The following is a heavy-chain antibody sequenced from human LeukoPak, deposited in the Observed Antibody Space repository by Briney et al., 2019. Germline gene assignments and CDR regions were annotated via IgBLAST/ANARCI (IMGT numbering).Heavy chain of an antibody. Sequence: GASVKISCKASGYTFRRNYIHWLRQAPGQGLEWMGWIDANNGDTKSAQKFQGRVTMSRDTSISTAYMDLSSLSPDDAAVYYCARDPSSVTLYFFDYWGQGTLVTVSS. CDR3: ARDPSSVTLYFFDY. J-gene: IGHJ4*02. D-gene: IGHD4-11*01. CDR2: IDANNGDT. CDR1: GYTFRRNY. V-gene: IGHV1-2*02.